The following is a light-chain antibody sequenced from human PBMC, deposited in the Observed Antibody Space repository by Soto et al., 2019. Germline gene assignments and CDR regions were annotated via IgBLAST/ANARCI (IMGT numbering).Light chain of an antibody. Sequence: EIVMTQSPVTLSVSPGESSTPSCRASQSVDGYLAWYQQKPGQAPRLLIYGASTRATGVTARFRGGGSGTEFTLTISSLQSEDSAVYYCQQYHKWPPINFGQGTRLEIK. J-gene: IGKJ5*01. CDR2: GAS. CDR1: QSVDGY. CDR3: QQYHKWPPIN. V-gene: IGKV3-15*01.